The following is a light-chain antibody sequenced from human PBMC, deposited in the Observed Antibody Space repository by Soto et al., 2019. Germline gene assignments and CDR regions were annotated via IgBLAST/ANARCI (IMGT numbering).Light chain of an antibody. CDR1: SSNIGAGYD. CDR2: GNS. Sequence: QSALTQPPSVSGAPGQRVTISCTGSSSNIGAGYDVHWYQQLPGTAPKLLIYGNSNRPSGVPDRFSGSKSGTSASLAITGLQAEDEADYYCQSYDSSLSALYVFGTGT. V-gene: IGLV1-40*01. CDR3: QSYDSSLSALYV. J-gene: IGLJ1*01.